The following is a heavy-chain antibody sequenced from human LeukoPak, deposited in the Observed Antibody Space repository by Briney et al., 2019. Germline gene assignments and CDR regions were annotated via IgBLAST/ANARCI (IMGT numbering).Heavy chain of an antibody. D-gene: IGHD5-12*01. J-gene: IGHJ6*03. CDR2: ISWDGGST. CDR1: GFTFDDYA. V-gene: IGHV3-43D*03. CDR3: AKDTGYALRGYYYYYMDV. Sequence: GGSLRLSCAASGFTFDDYAMHWVRQAPGKGLEWVSLISWDGGSTYYADSVKGRFTISRDNSKNSLYLQMISLRAEDTALYYCAKDTGYALRGYYYYYMDVWGKGTTVTVSS.